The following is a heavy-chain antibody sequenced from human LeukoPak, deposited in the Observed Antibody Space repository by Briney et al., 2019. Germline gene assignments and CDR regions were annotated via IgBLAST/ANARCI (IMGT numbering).Heavy chain of an antibody. D-gene: IGHD3-10*01. CDR2: ISAYNGNT. CDR3: ARHVGFITMVRGVINNNWFDP. CDR1: GYTFTSYG. J-gene: IGHJ5*02. V-gene: IGHV1-18*01. Sequence: ASVKVSCKASGYTFTSYGISWVRQAPGQGLEWMGWISAYNGNTNYAQKLQGRVTMTTDTSTSTAYMELRSLRSDDTAMYYCARHVGFITMVRGVINNNWFDPWGQGTLVTVSS.